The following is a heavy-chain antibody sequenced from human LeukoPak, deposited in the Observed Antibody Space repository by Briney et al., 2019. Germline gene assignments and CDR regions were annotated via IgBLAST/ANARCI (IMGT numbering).Heavy chain of an antibody. CDR1: GFTFSSYW. CDR2: IKQAGSEK. V-gene: IGHV3-7*01. J-gene: IGHJ3*02. D-gene: IGHD3-3*01. Sequence: PGGSLRLSCAASGFTFSSYWMSWVRQAPGKGLEWVANIKQAGSEKYYVDSAKGRFTISRDNAKNSLYLQMNSLRAEDTAVYYCATSGVLRFLEWLLLDAFDIWGQGTMVTVSS. CDR3: ATSGVLRFLEWLLLDAFDI.